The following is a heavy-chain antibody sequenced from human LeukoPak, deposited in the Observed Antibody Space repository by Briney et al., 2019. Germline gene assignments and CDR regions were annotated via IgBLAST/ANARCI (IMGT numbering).Heavy chain of an antibody. V-gene: IGHV4-61*01. Sequence: SETLSLTCTVYGGSVSSGSYYWSWIRQPPGKGLEWIGYIYCSGSTNYNPSLKSRVTISVDTSKNQFSLKLSSVTAADTAVYYCAATKRALWFGELLGSDYFDYWGQGTLVTVSS. CDR1: GGSVSSGSYY. J-gene: IGHJ4*02. D-gene: IGHD3-10*01. CDR3: AATKRALWFGELLGSDYFDY. CDR2: IYCSGST.